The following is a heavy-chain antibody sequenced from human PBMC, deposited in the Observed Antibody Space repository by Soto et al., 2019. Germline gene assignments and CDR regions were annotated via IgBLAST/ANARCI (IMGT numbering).Heavy chain of an antibody. J-gene: IGHJ6*03. Sequence: GGSLRLSCAASGFTFSDYYMSWIRQAPGKGLEWVSYISSSGSTIYYADSVKGRFTISRDNAKNSLYLQMNSLRAEDTAVYYCASPPYGDYSNYVSYYMDVWGKGTTVTVSS. CDR2: ISSSGSTI. D-gene: IGHD4-4*01. CDR3: ASPPYGDYSNYVSYYMDV. V-gene: IGHV3-11*01. CDR1: GFTFSDYY.